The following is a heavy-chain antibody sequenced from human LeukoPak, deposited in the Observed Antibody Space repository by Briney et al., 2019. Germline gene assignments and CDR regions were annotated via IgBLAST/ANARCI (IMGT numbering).Heavy chain of an antibody. D-gene: IGHD3-3*01. V-gene: IGHV1-2*02. CDR3: AREENYDFWSGFDP. Sequence: INPNSGGTNYAQKFQGRVTMTRDTSISTAYMERSRLRSDDTAVYYCAREENYDFWSGFDPGGQGTLVTVSS. J-gene: IGHJ5*02. CDR2: INPNSGGT.